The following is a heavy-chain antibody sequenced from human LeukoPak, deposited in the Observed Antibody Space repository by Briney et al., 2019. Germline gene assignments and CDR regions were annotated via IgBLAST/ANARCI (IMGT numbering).Heavy chain of an antibody. J-gene: IGHJ6*03. Sequence: SETLSLTCTVSGGSISSYYWSWIRQPPGKGLEWIGYIYSSGSTNYNPSLKSRVTISVDTSKNQFSLKMSSVTAADTAVYYCARGGYLSGYMDVWGKGTTVTVSS. CDR3: ARGGYLSGYMDV. V-gene: IGHV4-59*01. CDR1: GGSISSYY. D-gene: IGHD6-13*01. CDR2: IYSSGST.